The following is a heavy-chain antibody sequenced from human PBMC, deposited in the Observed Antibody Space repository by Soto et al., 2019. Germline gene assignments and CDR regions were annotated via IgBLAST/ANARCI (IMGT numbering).Heavy chain of an antibody. CDR1: EGSFSSYA. J-gene: IGHJ4*02. D-gene: IGHD3-22*01. CDR3: ASGYYDSSGYSIDY. CDR2: LIVILGTT. Sequence: QVQLVPAGSEVRKPGSSVKVSWQSFEGSFSSYAFSWVRQAPGQGLEWMGGLIVILGTTDYAQKFKGRVTFTADEGKSTAYMEVSSLESEDTAIYYCASGYYDSSGYSIDYWGQGTQVTVSS. V-gene: IGHV1-69*01.